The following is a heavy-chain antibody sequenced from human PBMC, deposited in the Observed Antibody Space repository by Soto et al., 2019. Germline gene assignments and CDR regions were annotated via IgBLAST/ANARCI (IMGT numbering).Heavy chain of an antibody. D-gene: IGHD3-10*01. CDR2: IYYSGST. V-gene: IGHV4-59*08. CDR1: GGSLSSYY. Sequence: QVQLQESGPGLVKPSETLSLTCIVSGGSLSSYYWSWIRQSPGKGLEWIGWIGYIYYSGSTNYNPSLKSRVTISVDTSKNQFSLKLSSVTAADTALYYCARHGRDDSGSYVSDWFDPWGQGTLVTVSS. CDR3: ARHGRDDSGSYVSDWFDP. J-gene: IGHJ5*02.